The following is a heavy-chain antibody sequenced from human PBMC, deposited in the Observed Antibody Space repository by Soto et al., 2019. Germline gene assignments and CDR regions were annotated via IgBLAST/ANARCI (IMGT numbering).Heavy chain of an antibody. CDR3: ARVLTIFGVVPGY. D-gene: IGHD3-3*01. CDR2: INAGNGNT. Sequence: ASVNISCTGSGCPFTGDAMHWRGQAPGQRLDWMGWINAGNGNTKYSQKFQGRVTITRDTSASTAYMELSSLSSEDTAGYYGARVLTIFGVVPGYWGQGSLVTVS. V-gene: IGHV1-3*01. J-gene: IGHJ4*02. CDR1: GCPFTGDA.